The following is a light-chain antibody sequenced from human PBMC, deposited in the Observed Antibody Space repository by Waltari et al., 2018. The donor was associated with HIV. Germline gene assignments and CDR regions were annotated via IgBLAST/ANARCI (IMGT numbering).Light chain of an antibody. CDR3: QTWGTGIHVV. CDR1: SGPSYYA. Sequence: QLVLTQSPSASASLGASVRLTCPLSSGPSYYAIAWHQQQPGKGPRYLMKLNNDGSHTKGDGIPDRFSGSSSGAERYLTISSLQSEDEADYYCQTWGTGIHVVFGGGTKLSVL. J-gene: IGLJ2*01. CDR2: LNNDGSH. V-gene: IGLV4-69*01.